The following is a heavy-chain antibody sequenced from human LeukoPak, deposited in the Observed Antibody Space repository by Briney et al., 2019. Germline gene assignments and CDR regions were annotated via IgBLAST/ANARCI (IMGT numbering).Heavy chain of an antibody. V-gene: IGHV1-69*13. D-gene: IGHD6-13*01. CDR2: IIPIFGTA. Sequence: GASVKVSCKASGYTFTSYGISWVRQAPGQGLEWMGGIIPIFGTANYAQKFQGRVTITADESTSTTYMELSSLRSEDTAVYYCASGKGYSTVGWGQGTLVTVSS. CDR1: GYTFTSYG. CDR3: ASGKGYSTVG. J-gene: IGHJ4*02.